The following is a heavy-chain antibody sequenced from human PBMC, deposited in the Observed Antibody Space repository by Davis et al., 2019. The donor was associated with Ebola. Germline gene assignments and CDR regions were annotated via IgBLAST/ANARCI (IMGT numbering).Heavy chain of an antibody. D-gene: IGHD1-7*01. Sequence: ASVKVSCKASGYTFTSYGITWVRQAPGQGLEWMGWINAGNGNTKYSQKFQGRVTITRDTSASTAYMELSSLRSEDTAVYYCAFGPGWNYYFDYWGQGTLVTVSS. CDR1: GYTFTSYG. J-gene: IGHJ4*02. CDR2: INAGNGNT. CDR3: AFGPGWNYYFDY. V-gene: IGHV1-3*01.